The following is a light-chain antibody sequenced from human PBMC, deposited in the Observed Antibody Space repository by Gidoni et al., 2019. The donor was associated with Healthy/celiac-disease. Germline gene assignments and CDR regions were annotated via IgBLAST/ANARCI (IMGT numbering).Light chain of an antibody. CDR1: SSDVGGYNY. J-gene: IGLJ2*01. Sequence: QPASVSGSPGQSITISCTGTSSDVGGYNYVSWYQQHPGKAPKLMIYDVSKRPSGVSNRFSGSKSGNTASLTISGLQAEDEADYYCSSYTSGWVFGGGTKLTVL. CDR2: DVS. CDR3: SSYTSGWV. V-gene: IGLV2-14*01.